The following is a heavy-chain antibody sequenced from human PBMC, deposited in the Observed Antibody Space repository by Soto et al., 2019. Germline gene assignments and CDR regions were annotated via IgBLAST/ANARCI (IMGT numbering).Heavy chain of an antibody. Sequence: SETLSLTCAAYGGPFNGYYWSWIRQPPGKGLEWIGEINYSGSGNYNPSLKSRVTISLDTSKNQFSLRLDSVTAADTAVYYCARVVRGWQPHFDSWGQGTLVTVSS. CDR3: ARVVRGWQPHFDS. V-gene: IGHV4-34*01. D-gene: IGHD2-21*01. CDR1: GGPFNGYY. CDR2: INYSGSG. J-gene: IGHJ4*02.